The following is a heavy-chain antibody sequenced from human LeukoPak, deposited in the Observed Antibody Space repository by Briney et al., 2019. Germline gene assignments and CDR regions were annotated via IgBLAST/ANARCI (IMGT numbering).Heavy chain of an antibody. D-gene: IGHD2/OR15-2a*01. J-gene: IGHJ4*02. V-gene: IGHV4-39*01. CDR2: FYYSGHT. CDR1: GGSISRSDTY. CDR3: VKLWDY. Sequence: SETLSLTCTVSGGSISRSDTYWGWIRQPPGKGLEWIGSFYYSGHTYSNPSLKSRVIISADTSRNQFSLRLSSVTATDTATYYCVKLWDYWGQGTLVPVSS.